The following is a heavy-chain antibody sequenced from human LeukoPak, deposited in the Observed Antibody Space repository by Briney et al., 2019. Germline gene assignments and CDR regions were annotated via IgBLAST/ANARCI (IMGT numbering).Heavy chain of an antibody. CDR1: GYTFTSYA. Sequence: ASVKVSCKASGYTFTSYAMHWVRQAPGQRLEWVGWINAGNGNATYTQKFQDRVTFTRDTSASTAYMDLSSLRSEDTAVYYCARVSSGWHGYLDHWGQGTPVTVSS. CDR3: ARVSSGWHGYLDH. D-gene: IGHD6-25*01. J-gene: IGHJ4*02. CDR2: INAGNGNA. V-gene: IGHV1-3*01.